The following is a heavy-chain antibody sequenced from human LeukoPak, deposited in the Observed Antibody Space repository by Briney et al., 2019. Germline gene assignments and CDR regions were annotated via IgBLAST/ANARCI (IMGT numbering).Heavy chain of an antibody. CDR2: IYYTGST. Sequence: SETLSLTCTVSGGSMSSYYWSWIRQPPGKGLEYIGYIYYTGSTYYNPSLKSRVTISVDTSKNQCSLKLSSVTAADTAVYYCARDGLGYCGGASCYSYYYYYGMDVWGQGTTVTVS. CDR1: GGSMSSYY. V-gene: IGHV4-59*01. J-gene: IGHJ6*02. D-gene: IGHD2-15*01. CDR3: ARDGLGYCGGASCYSYYYYYGMDV.